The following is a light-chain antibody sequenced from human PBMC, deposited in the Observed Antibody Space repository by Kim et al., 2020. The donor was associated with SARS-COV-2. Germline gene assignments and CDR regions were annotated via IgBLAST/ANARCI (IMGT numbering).Light chain of an antibody. CDR1: RSVYYSSNEKNY. CDR3: QQYYSIPHT. CDR2: WAS. J-gene: IGKJ2*01. Sequence: RATINCKSSRSVYYSSNEKNYLAWYQQKPGQPPKLLTPWASTRESGVPDRFSGSGSGTDFTLTISSLQAEDVAVYFCQQYYSIPHTFGQGTKLEI. V-gene: IGKV4-1*01.